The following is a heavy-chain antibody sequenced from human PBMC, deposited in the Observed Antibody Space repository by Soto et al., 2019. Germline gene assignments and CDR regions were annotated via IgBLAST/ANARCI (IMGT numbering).Heavy chain of an antibody. D-gene: IGHD3-16*01. CDR2: IYPGDSDT. V-gene: IGHV5-51*01. CDR3: ARHPHHGGPFNYYYYMDV. CDR1: GYSFTSYW. Sequence: GESLKISCKGSGYSFTSYWIGWVRQMPGKGLEWMGIIYPGDSDTRYSPSFQGQVTISADKSISTAYLQWSSLKASDTAMYYCARHPHHGGPFNYYYYMDVWGKGTTVTVSS. J-gene: IGHJ6*03.